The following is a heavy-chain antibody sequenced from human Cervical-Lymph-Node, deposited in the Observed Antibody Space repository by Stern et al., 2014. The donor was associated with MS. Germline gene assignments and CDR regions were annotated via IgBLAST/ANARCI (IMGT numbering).Heavy chain of an antibody. D-gene: IGHD2-2*01. CDR1: GFTFSSYG. J-gene: IGHJ6*02. V-gene: IGHV3-33*01. Sequence: QMKLVQSGGGVVQPGRSLRLSCAASGFTFSSYGMHWVRQAPGKGLEWVAVIWYDGSNKYYADSVKGRFTISRDNSKNTLYLQMNSLRAEDTAVYYCARRARGTSPYYYGMDVWGQGTTVTVSS. CDR3: ARRARGTSPYYYGMDV. CDR2: IWYDGSNK.